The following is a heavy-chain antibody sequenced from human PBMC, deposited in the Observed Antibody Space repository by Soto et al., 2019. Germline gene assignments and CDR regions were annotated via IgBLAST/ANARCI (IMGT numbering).Heavy chain of an antibody. CDR3: ARAGYSYGPTPDAFDI. J-gene: IGHJ3*02. D-gene: IGHD5-18*01. CDR1: GYTFTSYY. Sequence: AAVKVSCKASGYTFTSYYMHWVRQAPGQGLEWMGIINPSGGSTSYAQKFQGRVTKTRDTSTSTVYMELSSLRSEDTAVYYCARAGYSYGPTPDAFDIWGQGTMVTVSS. V-gene: IGHV1-46*03. CDR2: INPSGGST.